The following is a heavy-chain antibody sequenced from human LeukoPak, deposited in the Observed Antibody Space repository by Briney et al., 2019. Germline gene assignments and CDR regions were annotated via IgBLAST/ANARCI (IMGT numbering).Heavy chain of an antibody. CDR1: GYTFTGYY. J-gene: IGHJ3*02. CDR2: INPNSGGT. Sequence: GASVKVSCKASGYTFTGYYMHWVRQAPGQGLEWMGWINPNSGGTNYAQKFQGWVTMTRDTSISTAYMELSRLRSDDTAVYYCARPSNSSGWYYYAFDIWGQGTMVTVSS. D-gene: IGHD6-19*01. V-gene: IGHV1-2*04. CDR3: ARPSNSSGWYYYAFDI.